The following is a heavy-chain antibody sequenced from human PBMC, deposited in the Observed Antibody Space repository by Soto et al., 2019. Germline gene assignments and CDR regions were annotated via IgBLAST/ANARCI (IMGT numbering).Heavy chain of an antibody. Sequence: SVKVSCKASGGTFSTSSFVWVRQGPGQGLEWMGGIIPIFTRTNFAQKFQGRVTFSADESTRTTYMELRSLTSEDTAIYYCARDVVRSTAGDSWGQGTLVTVSS. D-gene: IGHD2-15*01. V-gene: IGHV1-69*13. CDR3: ARDVVRSTAGDS. CDR1: GGTFSTSS. J-gene: IGHJ4*02. CDR2: IIPIFTRT.